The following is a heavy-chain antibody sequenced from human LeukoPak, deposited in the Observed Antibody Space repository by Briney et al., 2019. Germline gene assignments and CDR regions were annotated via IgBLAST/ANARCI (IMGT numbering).Heavy chain of an antibody. CDR1: GYTFTSYG. V-gene: IGHV1-18*01. J-gene: IGHJ4*02. Sequence: ASVKVSYKASGYTFTSYGITGVRQAPGQGLEWMGWISAYNGNTNYAQKLQGRVTMTTDTSTSTAYLDLRSLRSDDTAVYYCARAEQYQLLLHWGQGTLVTVSS. CDR3: ARAEQYQLLLH. CDR2: ISAYNGNT. D-gene: IGHD2-2*01.